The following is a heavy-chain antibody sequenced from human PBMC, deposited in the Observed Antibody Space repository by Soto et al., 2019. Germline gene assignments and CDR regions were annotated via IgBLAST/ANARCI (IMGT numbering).Heavy chain of an antibody. D-gene: IGHD2-15*01. J-gene: IGHJ4*02. V-gene: IGHV4-31*02. Sequence: QVQLQESGPGLVEPSQTLSLTCTVSGASISSGVYYWSWIRQHPGKDLQWIGYISHSGSTYYNPSLESRITISRDTSKNQFSLKLTSVTAADTAVYYCARDGYGGRLDYWGQGTLVTVSS. CDR2: ISHSGST. CDR1: GASISSGVYY. CDR3: ARDGYGGRLDY.